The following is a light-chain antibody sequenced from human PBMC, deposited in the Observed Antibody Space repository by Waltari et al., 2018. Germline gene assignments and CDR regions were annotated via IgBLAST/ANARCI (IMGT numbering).Light chain of an antibody. Sequence: EIVMTQSTDTLSVSPGERATLSCRARQNICNKLAWYQQKPGQAPRLLIYGASSTAIGIPDRFSGSGSGTEFTLTISSRQAEDFAVYLCHQYNSWPPYTFGQGTKLEIK. CDR2: GAS. J-gene: IGKJ2*01. CDR1: QNICNK. CDR3: HQYNSWPPYT. V-gene: IGKV3-15*01.